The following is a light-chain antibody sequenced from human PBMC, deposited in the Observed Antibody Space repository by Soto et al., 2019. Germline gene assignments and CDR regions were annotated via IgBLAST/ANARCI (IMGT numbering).Light chain of an antibody. CDR3: QQYGSSPRT. CDR2: GAS. V-gene: IGKV3-20*01. J-gene: IGKJ3*01. CDR1: QSVSSSY. Sequence: EIVLTQSRGSLSLSPGERANLSCRASQSVSSSYLAWYQQKPGQAPRLLIYGASSRATGIPDRFSGSGSGTDLTLTISRLEPEDFAVYYCQQYGSSPRTFGPGTKVDIK.